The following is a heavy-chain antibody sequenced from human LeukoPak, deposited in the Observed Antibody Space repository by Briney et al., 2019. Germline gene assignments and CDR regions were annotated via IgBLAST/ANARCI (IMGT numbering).Heavy chain of an antibody. CDR3: ARGSSGNSGY. CDR1: GGSVSSGSYC. J-gene: IGHJ4*02. CDR2: IYSSGST. D-gene: IGHD4-23*01. Sequence: PSETLSLTCTVSGGSVSSGSYCWSWIRQPPGKGLEWIGYIYSSGSTNYNPSLKSRVTISVDTSRNQFSLKLSSVTAADTAVYYCARGSSGNSGYWGQGTLVTVSS. V-gene: IGHV4-61*01.